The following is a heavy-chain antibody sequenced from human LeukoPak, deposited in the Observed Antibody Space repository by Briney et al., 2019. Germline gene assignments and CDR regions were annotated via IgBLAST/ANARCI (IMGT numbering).Heavy chain of an antibody. D-gene: IGHD2-2*03. CDR3: AMSGYCTSSSCYYYYGMDV. CDR2: INPNSGGT. J-gene: IGHJ6*02. CDR1: GYTFTTYG. Sequence: ASVKVSCKASGYTFTTYGISWVRQAPGQGLEWMGWINPNSGGTNYAQKFQGRVTMTRDTSISTVYMELSRLTSDDTAVYYCAMSGYCTSSSCYYYYGMDVWGQGTTVTVSS. V-gene: IGHV1-2*02.